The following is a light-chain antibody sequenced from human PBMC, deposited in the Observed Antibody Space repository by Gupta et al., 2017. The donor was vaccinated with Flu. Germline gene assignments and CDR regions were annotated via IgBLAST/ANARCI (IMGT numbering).Light chain of an antibody. J-gene: IGLJ3*02. V-gene: IGLV7-43*01. CDR2: STR. Sequence: VVIQAPSLTVSPGGTVALTCASSTGTVTDNYYPSWFQQKPGQAPRGLIYSTRNKHTWTPARFSGSRLGGKAALTRAGVRAEDEADYYGRLYYGGQGVFGGGTKVTVL. CDR1: TGTVTDNYY. CDR3: RLYYGGQGV.